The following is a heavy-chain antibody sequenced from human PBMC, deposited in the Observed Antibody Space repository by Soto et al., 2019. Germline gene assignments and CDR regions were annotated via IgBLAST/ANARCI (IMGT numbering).Heavy chain of an antibody. D-gene: IGHD1-1*01. CDR3: AGDRRINWFPGYFQH. V-gene: IGHV1-18*01. CDR1: GDSLSSYG. Sequence: QVQLVQSGAEVKKPGASVKVSCKASGDSLSSYGITWVRQAPGQGLEWMGWISAYNGDTNYAQKFQGRLTMTTDTTTSTAYMELKSLRSDDTAVYYCAGDRRINWFPGYFQHWGQGTLVTVAS. CDR2: ISAYNGDT. J-gene: IGHJ1*01.